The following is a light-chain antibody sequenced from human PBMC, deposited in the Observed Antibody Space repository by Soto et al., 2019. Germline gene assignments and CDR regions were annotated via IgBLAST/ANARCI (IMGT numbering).Light chain of an antibody. V-gene: IGLV1-40*01. Sequence: QSVLTQPPSVSGAPGQRVTISCTGSSSNIGAGYDVHWYQQLPGTAPKLLISGNSNRPSGVPDRFSGSKSGTSASLAITGLQAEDEADYYCSSYTCSSPYVFGTGTKVTVL. CDR1: SSNIGAGYD. CDR3: SSYTCSSPYV. CDR2: GNS. J-gene: IGLJ1*01.